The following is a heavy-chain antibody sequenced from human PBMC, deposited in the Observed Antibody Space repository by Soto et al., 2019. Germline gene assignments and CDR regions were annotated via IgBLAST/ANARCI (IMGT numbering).Heavy chain of an antibody. J-gene: IGHJ4*02. V-gene: IGHV3-11*01. D-gene: IGHD3-22*01. CDR3: ARTYYYDSSGYQRPFDY. Sequence: PGGSLRLSCAASGFTFSDYYMSWIRQAPGKGLEWVSYVSSSGSTIYYADSVKGRFTISRDNAKNSLYLQMNSLRAEDTAVYYCARTYYYDSSGYQRPFDYWGQGTLVTVSS. CDR2: VSSSGSTI. CDR1: GFTFSDYY.